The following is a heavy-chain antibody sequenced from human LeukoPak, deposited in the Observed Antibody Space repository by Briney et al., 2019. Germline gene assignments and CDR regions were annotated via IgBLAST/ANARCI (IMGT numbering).Heavy chain of an antibody. CDR3: ARGETAAASNY. D-gene: IGHD6-13*01. J-gene: IGHJ4*02. CDR2: IYHSGST. Sequence: SETLSLTCAVSGYSFSSGYYWGWIRQPPGKGLEWIGSIYHSGSTNYNPSLKSRVTISLDMSKNQFSLKLTSVTAADTAVYYCARGETAAASNYWGQGTLVTVSS. CDR1: GYSFSSGYY. V-gene: IGHV4-38-2*01.